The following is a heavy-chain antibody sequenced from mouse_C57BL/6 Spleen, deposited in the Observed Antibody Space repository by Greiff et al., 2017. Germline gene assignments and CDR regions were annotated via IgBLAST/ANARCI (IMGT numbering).Heavy chain of an antibody. J-gene: IGHJ4*01. CDR1: GYSFTGYY. CDR2: INPSTGGT. CDR3: ANYDPYYAMDY. Sequence: VQLQQSGPELVKPGASVKISCKASGYSFTGYYMNWVKQSPEKSLEWIGEINPSTGGTTYNQKFKAKATLTGDKSSSTAYMQLKSLTSEDSAVYYCANYDPYYAMDYWGQGTSVTVSS. D-gene: IGHD2-4*01. V-gene: IGHV1-42*01.